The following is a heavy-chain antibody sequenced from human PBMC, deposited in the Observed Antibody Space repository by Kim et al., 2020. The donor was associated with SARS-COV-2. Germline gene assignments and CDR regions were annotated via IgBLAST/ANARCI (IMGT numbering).Heavy chain of an antibody. CDR3: ARIVGAYGQFEY. CDR1: GFTFNKYY. CDR2: ISVTGGTT. V-gene: IGHV3-11*01. Sequence: GGSLRLSCAASGFTFNKYYMNWIRQAPGKGLEWISYISVTGGTTYYAESVKGRFTISRDNAENTLYLQMDSLRVDDTAVYYCARIVGAYGQFEYWGQGTLVTVSS. D-gene: IGHD3-10*01. J-gene: IGHJ4*02.